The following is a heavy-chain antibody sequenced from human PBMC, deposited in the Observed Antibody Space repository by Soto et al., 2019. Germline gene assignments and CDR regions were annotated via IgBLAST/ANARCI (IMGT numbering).Heavy chain of an antibody. CDR2: IYPGDSDT. J-gene: IGHJ6*02. Sequence: GESLKISCKGSGYSFTSYWMNWVRQMPGKGLAWMGIIYPGDSDTRYSPSFQGQVTISADKSIDTAYLQWRSLKASDTAVYYCARHHGSPGSYFGLDVWGQGTTVTVSS. CDR3: ARHHGSPGSYFGLDV. CDR1: GYSFTSYW. V-gene: IGHV5-51*01. D-gene: IGHD6-13*01.